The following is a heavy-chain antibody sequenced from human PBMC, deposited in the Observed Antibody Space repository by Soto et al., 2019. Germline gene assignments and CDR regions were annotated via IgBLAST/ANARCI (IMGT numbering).Heavy chain of an antibody. Sequence: QVQLQESGPGLVKPSETLSLTCTITADSIKNYYWSWVRQPPGKGLEWIGYIHYSGSTTYNPSLKSRVTRSVDTSKSQFSLNLASVAAADTAVYYCAREGSGGSGWYDYFDFWGQGALVIVSS. V-gene: IGHV4-59*01. CDR2: IHYSGST. CDR3: AREGSGGSGWYDYFDF. D-gene: IGHD6-19*01. CDR1: ADSIKNYY. J-gene: IGHJ4*02.